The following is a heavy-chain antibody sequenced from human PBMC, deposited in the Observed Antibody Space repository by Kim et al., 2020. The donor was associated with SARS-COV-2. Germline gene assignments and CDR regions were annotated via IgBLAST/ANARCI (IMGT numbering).Heavy chain of an antibody. D-gene: IGHD6-6*01. J-gene: IGHJ4*01. V-gene: IGHV4-59*01. Sequence: SETLSLTCTVSGDSSSGYYWTWIRQPPGKGLEWIGYIYYSGTTNYNPSLKSRVTISIDTSKKQFSLKVTSVTAADTAVYYCAISSYASYYFDDWGHGTL. CDR3: AISSYASYYFDD. CDR2: IYYSGTT. CDR1: GDSSSGYY.